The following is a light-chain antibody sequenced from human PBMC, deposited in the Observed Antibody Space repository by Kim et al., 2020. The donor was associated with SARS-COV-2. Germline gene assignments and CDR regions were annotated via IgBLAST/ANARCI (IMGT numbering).Light chain of an antibody. CDR1: QTISTD. Sequence: DIQMTQSPSFLSASVGDRVTITCRASQTISTDLTWYQQKPGKAPQLLIYDASSLQSGVPSRFSGSGSGTDFTLTISNLQPEDFATYYCQQSYNLIPFGQGTRLEIK. J-gene: IGKJ5*01. CDR3: QQSYNLIP. V-gene: IGKV1-39*01. CDR2: DAS.